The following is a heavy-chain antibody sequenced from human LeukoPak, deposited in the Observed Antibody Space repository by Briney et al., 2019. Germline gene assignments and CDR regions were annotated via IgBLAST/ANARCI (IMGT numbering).Heavy chain of an antibody. CDR3: ARDSSSSWYNPWGY. D-gene: IGHD6-13*01. Sequence: GRSLRLSCAASGFTFSSYAMHWVRQAPGKGLEWVAVISYDGSNKYYADYVKGRFTISRDNSKNTLYLQMNSLRAEDTAVYSCARDSSSSWYNPWGYWGQGTLVTVSS. J-gene: IGHJ4*02. V-gene: IGHV3-30-3*01. CDR2: ISYDGSNK. CDR1: GFTFSSYA.